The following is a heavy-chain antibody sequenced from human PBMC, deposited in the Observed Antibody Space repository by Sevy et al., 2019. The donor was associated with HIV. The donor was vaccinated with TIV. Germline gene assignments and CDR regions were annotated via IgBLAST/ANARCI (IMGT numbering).Heavy chain of an antibody. CDR3: ARDGLSSGWLFDS. CDR1: GFTFSSYG. D-gene: IGHD6-19*01. Sequence: QPGGSLRLSCAASGFTFSSYGMHWVRQSPGKGLEWVAVIWYDGSNNYYADSVKGRFTISRDNSKNTLYLQMNSLRGEDTAVYYCARDGLSSGWLFDSWGQGTLVTVSS. J-gene: IGHJ4*02. V-gene: IGHV3-33*01. CDR2: IWYDGSNN.